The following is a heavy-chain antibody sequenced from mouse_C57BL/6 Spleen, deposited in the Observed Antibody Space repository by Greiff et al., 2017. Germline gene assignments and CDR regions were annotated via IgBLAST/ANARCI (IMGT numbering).Heavy chain of an antibody. J-gene: IGHJ3*01. D-gene: IGHD1-2*01. Sequence: EVKLQQSGPVLVKPGASVKMSCKASGYTFTDYYMNWVKQSHGKSLEWIGVINPYNGGTSYNQKFKGKATLTVDKSSSTAYMELNSLTSEDSAVYYCARSVTTAPFAYWGQGTLVTVSA. V-gene: IGHV1-19*01. CDR3: ARSVTTAPFAY. CDR2: INPYNGGT. CDR1: GYTFTDYY.